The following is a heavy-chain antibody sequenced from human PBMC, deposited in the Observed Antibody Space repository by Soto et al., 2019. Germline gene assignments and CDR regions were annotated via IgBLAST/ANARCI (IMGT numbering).Heavy chain of an antibody. CDR2: INAGNGNT. D-gene: IGHD6-19*01. V-gene: IGHV1-3*01. CDR1: GYTFNSCA. Sequence: ASLKVSCKASGYTFNSCAMHWVRQAPGQRLEWMGWINAGNGNTKYSQKFQGRVTITRDTSASTAYMELSSLRSEDTAVYYCARGVAGPLPWFDPWGQGTLVNVSS. J-gene: IGHJ5*02. CDR3: ARGVAGPLPWFDP.